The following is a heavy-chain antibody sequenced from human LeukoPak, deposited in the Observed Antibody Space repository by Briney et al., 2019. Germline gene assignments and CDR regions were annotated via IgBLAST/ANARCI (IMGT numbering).Heavy chain of an antibody. J-gene: IGHJ4*02. CDR3: AKDPSLYSSGLYYFDY. Sequence: GGSLRLSCAASGFTFSGYAMSWVRQAPGKGLEWVSAISGSGGSTYYADSVKGRFTISRDDSKNTLYLQMNSLRAEDTAVYYCAKDPSLYSSGLYYFDYWGQGTLVTVSS. CDR2: ISGSGGST. V-gene: IGHV3-23*01. D-gene: IGHD6-19*01. CDR1: GFTFSGYA.